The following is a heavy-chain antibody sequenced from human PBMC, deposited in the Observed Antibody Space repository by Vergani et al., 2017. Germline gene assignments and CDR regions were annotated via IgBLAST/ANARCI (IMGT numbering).Heavy chain of an antibody. J-gene: IGHJ4*02. CDR2: ISWNSGSI. V-gene: IGHV3-9*01. CDR3: AGTPPGPNNFDY. Sequence: VQLQESGPGLVKPSQTLSLTCTVSGGSISSGGYYWSWIRQHPGKGLEWVSGISWNSGSIGYADSVKGRFTISRDNAKNSLYLQMNSLRAEDTALYYCAGTPPGPNNFDYWGQGTLVTVSS. CDR1: GGSISSGGYY.